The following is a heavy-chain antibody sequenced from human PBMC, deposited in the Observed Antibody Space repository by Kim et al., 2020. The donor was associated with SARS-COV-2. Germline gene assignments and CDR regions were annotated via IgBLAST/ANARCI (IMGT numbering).Heavy chain of an antibody. Sequence: GGSLRLSCAASGFTFSSYSMNWVRQAPGKGLEWVSSISSSSSYIYYADSVKGRFTISRDNAKNSLYLQMNSLRAEDTAVYYCATGIAAAGTGDIWGQGTMVTVSS. CDR3: ATGIAAAGTGDI. J-gene: IGHJ3*02. CDR2: ISSSSSYI. CDR1: GFTFSSYS. V-gene: IGHV3-21*01. D-gene: IGHD6-13*01.